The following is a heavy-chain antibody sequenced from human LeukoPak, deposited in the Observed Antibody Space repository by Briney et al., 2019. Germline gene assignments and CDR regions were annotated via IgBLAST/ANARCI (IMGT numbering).Heavy chain of an antibody. J-gene: IGHJ4*02. CDR2: IYYSGST. V-gene: IGHV4-59*01. CDR1: GGSISSYY. D-gene: IGHD5-18*01. CDR3: ARAPHTFTAGPHLDY. Sequence: SETLSLTCTVSGGSISSYYWSWIRQPPGKGLEWIGYIYYSGSTNYNPSLKSRVTISVDTPKNQFSLKLSSVTAADTAVYYCARAPHTFTAGPHLDYWGQGTLVTVSS.